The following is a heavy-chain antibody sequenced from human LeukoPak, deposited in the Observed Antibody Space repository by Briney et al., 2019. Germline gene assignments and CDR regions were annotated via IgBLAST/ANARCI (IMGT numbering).Heavy chain of an antibody. Sequence: GGSLRLSCTASGFTFSSYSMNWVRQAPGEGLEWVSFISSSTIYYADSVKGRFTISRDNAKNSLFLQMNSLRAEDTAVYHCARSGTTYYYDSSTRIWGQGTMVTVSS. V-gene: IGHV3-48*04. CDR2: ISSSTI. D-gene: IGHD3-22*01. CDR1: GFTFSSYS. CDR3: ARSGTTYYYDSSTRI. J-gene: IGHJ3*02.